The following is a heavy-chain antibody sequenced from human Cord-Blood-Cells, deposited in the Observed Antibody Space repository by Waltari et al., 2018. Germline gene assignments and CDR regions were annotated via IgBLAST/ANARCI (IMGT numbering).Heavy chain of an antibody. V-gene: IGHV3-30-3*01. Sequence: QVQLVESGGGVVQPGRSLRLSCAASGIPFRSYAMHCARQAPGKGLEWVAVISYDGSNKYYADSVKGRFTISRDNSKNTLYLQMNSLRAEDTAVYYCARGGGAGRFDYWGQGTLVTVSS. D-gene: IGHD6-19*01. J-gene: IGHJ4*02. CDR2: ISYDGSNK. CDR3: ARGGGAGRFDY. CDR1: GIPFRSYA.